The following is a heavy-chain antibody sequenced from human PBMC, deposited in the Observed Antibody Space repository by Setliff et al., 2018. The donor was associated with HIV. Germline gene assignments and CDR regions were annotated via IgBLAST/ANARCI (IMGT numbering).Heavy chain of an antibody. V-gene: IGHV4-39*07. J-gene: IGHJ3*02. CDR2: IYYSGSA. CDR1: GGSITSSGSYY. D-gene: IGHD6-6*01. CDR3: ARGPESVAPRMCAFDI. Sequence: LSLTCTVSGGSITSSGSYYWAWLRQPPGKRLEWLGTIYYSGSAYYKPSLKNRVTISLHTSKKQFSLRLNSVTAADTATYYCARGPESVAPRMCAFDIWGQGTMVTVSS.